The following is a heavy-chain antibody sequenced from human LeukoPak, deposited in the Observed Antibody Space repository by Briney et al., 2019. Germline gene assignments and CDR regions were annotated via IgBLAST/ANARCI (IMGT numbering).Heavy chain of an antibody. Sequence: SQTLSLTCTVSGGSISSGDSYWGWIRQPPGKGLEWIGHTFYSGSTYYNPSLMRPLTISVDTSKNQLSLKLSSVTPADTAVYYCARGAGLTSLEYYYYYGMDVWGQGTTVTVSS. J-gene: IGHJ6*02. CDR3: ARGAGLTSLEYYYYYGMDV. CDR1: GGSISSGDSY. CDR2: TFYSGST. D-gene: IGHD3-16*01. V-gene: IGHV4-30-4*01.